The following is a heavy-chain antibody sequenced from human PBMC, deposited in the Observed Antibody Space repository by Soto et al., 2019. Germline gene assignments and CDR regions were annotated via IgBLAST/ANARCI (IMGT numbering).Heavy chain of an antibody. CDR3: ATLATYGSGSYYVI. V-gene: IGHV3-15*07. Sequence: GGSLRLSCAASGFSISDAWMNWVRQAPGKGLEWVGRIKRKSDGGTIDYSAPVKSRFTISGEDSIKKVYLQMKSLRIEDTAVYYCATLATYGSGSYYVIWGQGTLVTVSS. J-gene: IGHJ4*02. D-gene: IGHD3-10*01. CDR1: GFSISDAW. CDR2: IKRKSDGGTI.